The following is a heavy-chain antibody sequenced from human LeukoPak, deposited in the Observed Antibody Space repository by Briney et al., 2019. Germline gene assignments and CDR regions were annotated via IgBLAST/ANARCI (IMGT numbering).Heavy chain of an antibody. V-gene: IGHV1-8*01. D-gene: IGHD3-10*01. CDR1: GYTFTSYD. Sequence: ASVKVSCKASGYTFTSYDINWVRQATGRGLEWMGWMNPNSGSTGYAQKFQGRVTMTRNTSISTAYMELSSMRSEDTAVYYCARANVLLCRRCALDIWGQGTMVTVSS. CDR2: MNPNSGST. J-gene: IGHJ3*02. CDR3: ARANVLLCRRCALDI.